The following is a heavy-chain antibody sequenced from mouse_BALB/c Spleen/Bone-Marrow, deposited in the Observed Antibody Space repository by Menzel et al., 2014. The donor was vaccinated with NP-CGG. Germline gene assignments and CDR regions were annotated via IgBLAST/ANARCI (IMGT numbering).Heavy chain of an antibody. V-gene: IGHV1-9*01. Sequence: VKLMESGAELMKPGASVKISCKATGYTFSTYWIEWVKQRPGHGLEWIGEILPGSGTTNYNEKFKGKATFTADTSSNTAYMQLSSLTSEDSAVYYCARLTTTGGFAYWGQGTLVTVSA. CDR3: ARLTTTGGFAY. CDR1: GYTFSTYW. J-gene: IGHJ3*01. CDR2: ILPGSGTT. D-gene: IGHD2-4*01.